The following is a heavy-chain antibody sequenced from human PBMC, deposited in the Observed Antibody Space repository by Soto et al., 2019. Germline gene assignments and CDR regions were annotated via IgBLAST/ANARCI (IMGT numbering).Heavy chain of an antibody. D-gene: IGHD3-16*01. Sequence: QVQLQESGPGLVKPSETLSLTCTVSGGSISSYYWSWIRQPPGKGLEWIGYIYYSGSTNYNPSLKSRVTIPVDTSKDQLALKLSSVPAADTAVYYCARRWGANFDYWGQGTLVTVSS. CDR2: IYYSGST. V-gene: IGHV4-59*01. CDR1: GGSISSYY. J-gene: IGHJ4*02. CDR3: ARRWGANFDY.